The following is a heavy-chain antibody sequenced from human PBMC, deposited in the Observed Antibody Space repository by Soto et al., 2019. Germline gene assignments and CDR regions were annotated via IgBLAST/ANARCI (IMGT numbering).Heavy chain of an antibody. V-gene: IGHV1-8*01. CDR3: ARSGGYCSSTSCPDDDY. Sequence: GASVKVSCKASGYTFTSYDINWVRQATGQGLEWMGWMIPNSGNTGYAQKFQGRVTMTRNTSISTAYMELSSLRSEDTSVYYCARSGGYCSSTSCPDDDYWGQGTLVTVSS. CDR2: MIPNSGNT. J-gene: IGHJ4*02. D-gene: IGHD2-2*01. CDR1: GYTFTSYD.